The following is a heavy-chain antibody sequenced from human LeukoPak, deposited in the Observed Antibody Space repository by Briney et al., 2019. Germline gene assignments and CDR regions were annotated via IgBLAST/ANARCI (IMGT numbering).Heavy chain of an antibody. D-gene: IGHD1-1*01. Sequence: GGSLRLSCAASGFTFSSYGMHWVRQAPGKGLEWVAFISYDGSNKHYADSVKGRLTISRDNSKKMVYLEMNSLRVEDTAVYYCAKTGMLRRVGYLDVWGKGTAVIVSS. CDR1: GFTFSSYG. J-gene: IGHJ6*04. CDR3: AKTGMLRRVGYLDV. CDR2: ISYDGSNK. V-gene: IGHV3-30*18.